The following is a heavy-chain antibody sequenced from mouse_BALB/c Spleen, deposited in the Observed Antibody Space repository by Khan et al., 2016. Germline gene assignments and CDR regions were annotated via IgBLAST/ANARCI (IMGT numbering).Heavy chain of an antibody. V-gene: IGHV3-6*02. CDR1: GYSITSGYY. Sequence: EVQLQESGPGLVKPSQSLSLTCSVTGYSITSGYYWNWIRQFPGNKLEWMGYISYDGSNNYNPSLKNRISITRDTSKNQFFLKLNSVTTEDTATYYCASRLLAWFADWGQGTLVTVAA. CDR2: ISYDGSN. J-gene: IGHJ3*01. CDR3: ASRLLAWFAD. D-gene: IGHD2-3*01.